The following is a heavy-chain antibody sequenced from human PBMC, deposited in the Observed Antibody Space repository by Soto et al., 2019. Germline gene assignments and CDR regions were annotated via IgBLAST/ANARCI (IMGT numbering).Heavy chain of an antibody. CDR2: ISSNGGST. V-gene: IGHV3-64*01. D-gene: IGHD6-13*01. CDR1: GFTFSSYA. Sequence: GSLRLSCAASGFTFSSYAMHWVRQAPGKGLEYVSAISSNGGSTHYANSVKGRFTISRDNSKNTLYLQMSSLRAEDMAVYYCARLNPIAAAFDYWGQGTLVTVSS. CDR3: ARLNPIAAAFDY. J-gene: IGHJ4*02.